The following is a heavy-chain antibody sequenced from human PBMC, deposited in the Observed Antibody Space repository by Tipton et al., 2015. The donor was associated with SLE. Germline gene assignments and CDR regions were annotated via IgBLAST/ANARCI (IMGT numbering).Heavy chain of an antibody. CDR1: GASISTEGYS. J-gene: IGHJ5*02. CDR3: ARDWCSSTSCYGWFDP. Sequence: LRLSCVVSGASISTEGYSWSWIRQPPGKGLEWIGCIFHTGSAYYNPSLRSRLTISLDRSNNQFSLKVNTRTAADTAVYYCARDWCSSTSCYGWFDPWGQGTLVTVSS. V-gene: IGHV4-30-2*01. CDR2: IFHTGSA. D-gene: IGHD2-2*01.